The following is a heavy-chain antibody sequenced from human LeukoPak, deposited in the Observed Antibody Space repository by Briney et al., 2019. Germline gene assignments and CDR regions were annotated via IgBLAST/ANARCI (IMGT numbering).Heavy chain of an antibody. CDR2: IYTSGST. CDR3: ARGPVDTTYLGFDY. V-gene: IGHV4-4*07. D-gene: IGHD5-18*01. J-gene: IGHJ4*02. CDR1: GASISSYY. Sequence: SETLSLTCTVSGASISSYYWSWIRQPAGKGLEWIGRIYTSGSTNYNPSLKSRVTISVDKSKNQLSLKLSSVTAADTAVYHCARGPVDTTYLGFDYWGQGTLVTVSS.